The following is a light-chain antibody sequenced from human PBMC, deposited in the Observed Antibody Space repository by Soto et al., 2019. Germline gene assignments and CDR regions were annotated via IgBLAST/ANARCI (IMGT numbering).Light chain of an antibody. J-gene: IGLJ2*01. Sequence: QSALTQPASVSGSPGQSITISCTGSSSDVGGYNYVSWYQQHPGKAPKLMIYEVSNRPSGISNRFSGSKSGNTASLTLSGLQAEDEADYYCSSYTTNITPVVFGGGTKLTVL. CDR2: EVS. CDR1: SSDVGGYNY. V-gene: IGLV2-14*01. CDR3: SSYTTNITPVV.